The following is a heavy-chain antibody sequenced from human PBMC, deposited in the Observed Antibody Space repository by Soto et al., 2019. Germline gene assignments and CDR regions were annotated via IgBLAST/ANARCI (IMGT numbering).Heavy chain of an antibody. CDR2: IIPIFGTA. CDR1: GGTFSSYA. D-gene: IGHD2-15*01. J-gene: IGHJ3*02. Sequence: QVQLVQSGAEVKKPGSSVKVSCKASGGTFSSYAISWVRQAPGQGLEWMGGIIPIFGTANYAQKFQGRVTITADESTSTAYLELSSLRSEDTDVYYCARSPLRYCSGGSCYFDAFDIWGQGTMVTVSS. V-gene: IGHV1-69*01. CDR3: ARSPLRYCSGGSCYFDAFDI.